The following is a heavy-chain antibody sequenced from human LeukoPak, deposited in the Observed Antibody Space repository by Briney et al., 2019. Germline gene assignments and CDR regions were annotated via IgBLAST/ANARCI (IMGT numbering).Heavy chain of an antibody. CDR3: ARDKSSSWYDPHHFDY. V-gene: IGHV4-59*01. CDR1: GGSISSYY. D-gene: IGHD6-13*01. J-gene: IGHJ4*02. Sequence: SETLSLTCTVSGGSISSYYWSWIRQPPGKGLEWIGYIYYSGSTNYNPSLKSRVTISVDTSKNQFSLKLSSVTAADTAVYYCARDKSSSWYDPHHFDYWGQGTLVTVSS. CDR2: IYYSGST.